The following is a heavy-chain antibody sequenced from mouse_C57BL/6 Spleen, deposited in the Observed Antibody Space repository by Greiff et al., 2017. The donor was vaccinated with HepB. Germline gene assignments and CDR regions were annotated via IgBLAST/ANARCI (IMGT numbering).Heavy chain of an antibody. J-gene: IGHJ3*01. CDR1: GFTFSDAW. D-gene: IGHD1-1*01. CDR3: TYYGSSYWFAY. CDR2: IRNKANNHAT. Sequence: EVQLVESGGGLVQPGGSMKLSCAASGFTFSDAWMDWVRQSPEKGLEWVAEIRNKANNHATYYAESVKGRFTISRDDSKSSVYLQMNSLRAEDTGIYYCTYYGSSYWFAYWGQGTLVTVSA. V-gene: IGHV6-6*01.